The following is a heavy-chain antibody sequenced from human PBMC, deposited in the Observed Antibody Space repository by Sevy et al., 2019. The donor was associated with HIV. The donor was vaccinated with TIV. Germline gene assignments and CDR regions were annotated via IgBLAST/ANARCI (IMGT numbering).Heavy chain of an antibody. CDR1: GFTFSTST. D-gene: IGHD2-15*01. V-gene: IGHV3-21*01. Sequence: RGSLRLSCAASGFTFSTSTMNWVRQAPGKGLEWVSLMTSSGSYILYADSVKGRFTIYRDNAKNSVFLQMNSLRVEDTAVYYCVRDGWNYWGQGTLVTVSS. J-gene: IGHJ4*02. CDR3: VRDGWNY. CDR2: MTSSGSYI.